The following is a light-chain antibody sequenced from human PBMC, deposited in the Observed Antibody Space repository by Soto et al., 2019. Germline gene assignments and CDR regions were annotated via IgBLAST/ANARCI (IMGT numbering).Light chain of an antibody. Sequence: SYELTQPPSVSVAPGKTARITCGGNNIGSQSVHWYQQKPGQAPVLVIYYDSDRPSGIPERFSGSNSGNTATLTISWVEAGDEADYYCQVWDSSSDPCVFGGGTKLTVL. CDR3: QVWDSSSDPCV. CDR1: NIGSQS. CDR2: YDS. V-gene: IGLV3-21*04. J-gene: IGLJ2*01.